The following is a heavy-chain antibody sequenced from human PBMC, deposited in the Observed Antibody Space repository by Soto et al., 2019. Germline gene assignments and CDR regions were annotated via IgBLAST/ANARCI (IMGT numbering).Heavy chain of an antibody. CDR1: GGSISSYY. CDR2: IYYSGST. CDR3: ASTYYYGSGHNWFDP. D-gene: IGHD3-10*01. V-gene: IGHV4-59*08. Sequence: PSETLSLTCTVSGGSISSYYWSWIRQPPGKGLEWIGYIYYSGSTNYNPSLKSRVTISVDTSKNQFSLKLSSVTAADTAVYYCASTYYYGSGHNWFDPWGQGTLVTVSS. J-gene: IGHJ5*02.